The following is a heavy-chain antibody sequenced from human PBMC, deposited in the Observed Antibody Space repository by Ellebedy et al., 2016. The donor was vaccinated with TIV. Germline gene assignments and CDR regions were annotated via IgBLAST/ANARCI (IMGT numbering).Heavy chain of an antibody. J-gene: IGHJ4*02. Sequence: GSLRLSXAVYGGSFSGYYWSWIRQPPGKGLEWIGEINHSGSTNYNPSLKSRVTISVDTSKNQFSLKLSSVTAADTAVYYCARGSGHFDYWGQGTLVTVSS. D-gene: IGHD5-12*01. CDR1: GGSFSGYY. CDR3: ARGSGHFDY. V-gene: IGHV4-34*01. CDR2: INHSGST.